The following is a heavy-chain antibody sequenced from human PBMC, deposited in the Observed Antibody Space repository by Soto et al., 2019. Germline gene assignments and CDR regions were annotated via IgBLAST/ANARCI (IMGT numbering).Heavy chain of an antibody. CDR3: ARDASYYSLWSGYYPSRNGMDV. D-gene: IGHD3-3*01. V-gene: IGHV3-33*01. J-gene: IGHJ6*02. CDR1: GFTFSSFG. CDR2: IWYDGSKK. Sequence: QVQVVESGGGVVQPGRSLRLSCAASGFTFSSFGMHWVRQAPGKGLEWVSLIWYDGSKKSYGDSVKGRFTICRDNSRNTVYLQMNSLRADATAVYYCARDASYYSLWSGYYPSRNGMDVWGQGTTVTVSS.